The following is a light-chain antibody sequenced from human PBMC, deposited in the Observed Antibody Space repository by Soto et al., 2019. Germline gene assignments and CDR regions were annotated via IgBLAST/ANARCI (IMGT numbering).Light chain of an antibody. CDR1: TSNVGRNA. CDR3: GTWDDSLNAML. Sequence: QSVLTQPPSASGTPGQSVTISCSGGTSNVGRNAVNWYQQFPGSAPRLPIQLHNQRPSGVPTRFSASKSGTSASLAISGLQSEDEADYYCGTWDDSLNAMLFGGGTKLTVL. CDR2: LHN. J-gene: IGLJ3*02. V-gene: IGLV1-44*01.